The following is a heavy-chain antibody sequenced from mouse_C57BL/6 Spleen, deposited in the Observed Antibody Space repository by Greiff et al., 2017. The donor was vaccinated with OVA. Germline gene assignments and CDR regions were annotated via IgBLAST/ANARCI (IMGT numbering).Heavy chain of an antibody. Sequence: VQGVESGGDLVKPGGSLKLSCAASGFTFSSYGMSWVRPTPDKRLEWVATISSGGSYTYYPDSVKGRFTISRDNAKNTLYLQMSSVKSEDTAMYYCAELKNYWGEGTSVTVSS. CDR1: GFTFSSYG. D-gene: IGHD1-3*01. V-gene: IGHV5-6*01. CDR3: AELKNY. CDR2: ISSGGSYT. J-gene: IGHJ4*01.